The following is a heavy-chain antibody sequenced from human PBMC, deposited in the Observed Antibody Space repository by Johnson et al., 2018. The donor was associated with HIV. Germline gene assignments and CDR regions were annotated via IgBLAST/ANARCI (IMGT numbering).Heavy chain of an antibody. CDR3: AKVHMYYAPFYHDAFDI. Sequence: QVQLVESGGGVVQPGGSLRLSCAASGFTFSSYGMHWVRQAPGKGLEWVAFIRYDGSNKYYADSVKGRFTISRDNSKNTLYLQMNSLRAEDTAVYYCAKVHMYYAPFYHDAFDIWGQGTMVTVSS. CDR2: IRYDGSNK. CDR1: GFTFSSYG. D-gene: IGHD3-3*01. V-gene: IGHV3-30*02. J-gene: IGHJ3*02.